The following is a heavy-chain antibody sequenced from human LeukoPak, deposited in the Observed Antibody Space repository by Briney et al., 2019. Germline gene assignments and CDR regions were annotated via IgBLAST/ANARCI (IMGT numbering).Heavy chain of an antibody. CDR3: ARDPTTVIVFYYYYGMDV. Sequence: GGSLRLSCAASGFTFSSYAMHWVRQAPGKGLEWVAVISYDGSNKYYADSVKGRFTISRDNSKNTLYLQMNSLRAEDTAVYYCARDPTTVIVFYYYYGMDVRGQGTTVTVSS. CDR1: GFTFSSYA. V-gene: IGHV3-30-3*01. J-gene: IGHJ6*02. CDR2: ISYDGSNK. D-gene: IGHD4-11*01.